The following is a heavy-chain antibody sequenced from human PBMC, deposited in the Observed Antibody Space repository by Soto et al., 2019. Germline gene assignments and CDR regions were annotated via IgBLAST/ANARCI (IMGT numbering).Heavy chain of an antibody. V-gene: IGHV2-26*01. D-gene: IGHD3-16*02. CDR2: IFSNAEK. J-gene: IGHJ5*02. CDR3: ARMLFERKGLGRYHWFDP. CDR1: GFPPRNATMG. Sequence: SGPTLVNPPEPHTLTCTFSGFPPRNATMGVSWIRQPPVKALRWLAHIFSNAEKSYTSSLESSLTISKNTSKSQVVLTMPNMDPVDTATYVCARMLFERKGLGRYHWFDPWGQGTRVTVSS.